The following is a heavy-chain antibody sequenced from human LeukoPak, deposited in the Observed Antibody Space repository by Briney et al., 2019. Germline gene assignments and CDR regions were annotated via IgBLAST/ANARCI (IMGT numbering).Heavy chain of an antibody. Sequence: PSETLSLTCTVSGGSISSSSYYWGWIRQPPGKGLEWIGSIYYSGSTYYNPSLKSRVTISVDRSKNQFSLKLSSVTAADTAVYYCARVSAYIVVVPAANYYFDYWGQGTLVTVSS. V-gene: IGHV4-39*07. J-gene: IGHJ4*02. CDR1: GGSISSSSYY. D-gene: IGHD2-2*01. CDR2: IYYSGST. CDR3: ARVSAYIVVVPAANYYFDY.